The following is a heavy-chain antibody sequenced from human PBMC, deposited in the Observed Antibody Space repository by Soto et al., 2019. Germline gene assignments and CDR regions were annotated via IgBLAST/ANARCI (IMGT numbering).Heavy chain of an antibody. CDR1: GGSISGYY. CDR3: ARDHRRGYCSSTSCSDAFDI. Sequence: PSETLSLTCTVSGGSISGYYWSWIRQPPGKGLEWIGYIYYSGSTNYNPSLKSRVTISVDTSKNQFSLKLSPVTAADTAVYYCARDHRRGYCSSTSCSDAFDIWGQGTMVTVSS. J-gene: IGHJ3*02. CDR2: IYYSGST. V-gene: IGHV4-59*01. D-gene: IGHD2-2*01.